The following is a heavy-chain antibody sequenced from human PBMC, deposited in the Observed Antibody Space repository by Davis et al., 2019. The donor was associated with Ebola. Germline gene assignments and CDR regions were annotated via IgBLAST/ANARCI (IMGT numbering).Heavy chain of an antibody. CDR2: IYYSGST. D-gene: IGHD3-10*01. CDR1: GGSISSYY. CDR3: AKGSGATRPYYFDY. J-gene: IGHJ4*02. V-gene: IGHV4-59*01. Sequence: MPSETLSLTCTVSGGSISSYYWSWIRQPPGKGLEWIGYIYYSGSTNYNPSLKSRVTISVDTSKNQFSLKLSSVTAADTAVYYCAKGSGATRPYYFDYWGQGTQVTVSS.